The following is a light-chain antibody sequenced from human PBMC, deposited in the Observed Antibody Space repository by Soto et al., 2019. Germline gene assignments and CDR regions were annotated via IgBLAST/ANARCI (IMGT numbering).Light chain of an antibody. CDR1: SSDVSDYNY. CDR3: SSYAGSNNYV. Sequence: QSALTQPPSASGSPGQSATISCTGTSSDVSDYNYVSWYQQHPGKAPKLMIYEVSKRPSGVPDRFSGSKSGNTASLTVSGLQAEDEADYYCSSYAGSNNYVFGIGTKVTVL. V-gene: IGLV2-8*01. J-gene: IGLJ1*01. CDR2: EVS.